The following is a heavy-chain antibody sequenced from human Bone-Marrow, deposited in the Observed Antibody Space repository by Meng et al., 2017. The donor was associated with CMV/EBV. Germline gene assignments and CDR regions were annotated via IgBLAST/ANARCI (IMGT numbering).Heavy chain of an antibody. CDR2: INPNSGGT. CDR3: ARDRGRSFTIFGVVGQDQKYFQH. J-gene: IGHJ1*01. CDR1: GYTFTGYY. V-gene: IGHV1-2*02. D-gene: IGHD3-3*01. Sequence: ASVKVSCKASGYTFTGYYMYWVRQAPGQGLEWMGWINPNSGGTNYAQKFQGRVTMTRDTSISTAYMELNRLRSDDTAVYYCARDRGRSFTIFGVVGQDQKYFQHWGQGTRVTVSS.